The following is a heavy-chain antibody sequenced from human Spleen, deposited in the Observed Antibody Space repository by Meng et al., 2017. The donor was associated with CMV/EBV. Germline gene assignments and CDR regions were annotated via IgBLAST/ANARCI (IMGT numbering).Heavy chain of an antibody. V-gene: IGHV3-7*01. CDR2: IKQDGSEI. CDR1: GYTFTSFW. Sequence: GGSLRLSCKGSGYTFTSFWMSWVRQAPGKGLEWVANIKQDGSEIYYVDSVKGRFTISRDNAKNSLYLQMNSLRAEDTAVYSCARVYCTSTSCFKPPDFWGQGTLVTVSS. J-gene: IGHJ4*02. CDR3: ARVYCTSTSCFKPPDF. D-gene: IGHD2-2*01.